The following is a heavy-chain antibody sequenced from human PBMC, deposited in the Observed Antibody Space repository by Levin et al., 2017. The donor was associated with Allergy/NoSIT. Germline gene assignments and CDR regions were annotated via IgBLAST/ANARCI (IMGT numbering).Heavy chain of an antibody. J-gene: IGHJ4*02. Sequence: PSETLSLTCTVSGGSISSGDYYWSWIRQPPGKGLEWIGYIYYSGSTYYNPSLKSRVTISVDTSKNQFSLKLSSVTAADTAVYYCASSPGYQNYFDYWGQGTLVTVSS. V-gene: IGHV4-30-4*01. CDR2: IYYSGST. D-gene: IGHD3-9*01. CDR1: GGSISSGDYY. CDR3: ASSPGYQNYFDY.